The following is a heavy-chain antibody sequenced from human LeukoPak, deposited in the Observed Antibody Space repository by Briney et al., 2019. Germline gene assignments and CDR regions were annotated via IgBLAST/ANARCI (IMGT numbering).Heavy chain of an antibody. J-gene: IGHJ4*02. D-gene: IGHD3-22*01. CDR2: IYYSGST. V-gene: IGHV4-59*12. CDR3: AREGYYYDTFDY. CDR1: GGSFSGYY. Sequence: PSETLSLTCAVYGGSFSGYYWSWIRQPPGKGLEWIGYIYYSGSTNYNPSLKSRVTISVDTSKNQFSLKLSSVTAADTAVYYCAREGYYYDTFDYWGQGTLVTVSS.